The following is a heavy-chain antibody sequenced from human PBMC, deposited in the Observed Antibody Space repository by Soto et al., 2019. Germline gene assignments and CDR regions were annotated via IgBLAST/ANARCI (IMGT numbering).Heavy chain of an antibody. CDR3: SRGSLVYDS. V-gene: IGHV4-59*01. Sequence: QVQLLESGPTLVKPSEILFLTCSVSGDSLNNNWWTWIRQAPGTAPELVGYIYYKGDTRYNPSLASPVTISLDTPKNQMSLELLSVSGADTAVYFCSRGSLVYDSWGQGILVTVYS. CDR1: GDSLNNNW. CDR2: IYYKGDT. J-gene: IGHJ4*02. D-gene: IGHD3-16*01.